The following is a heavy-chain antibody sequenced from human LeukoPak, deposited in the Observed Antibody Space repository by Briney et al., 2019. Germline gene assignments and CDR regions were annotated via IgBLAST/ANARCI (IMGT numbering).Heavy chain of an antibody. D-gene: IGHD2-8*02. CDR3: AKHPLVASYYYGMDV. CDR2: IYYSGST. Sequence: SETLSLTCTVSGGSISSGGYSWSWIRQHPGKGLEWIGYIYYSGSTYYNPSLKSRVTISVDTSKNQFSLRLSSVTAADTAVYYCAKHPLVASYYYGMDVWGQGTTVTVSS. CDR1: GGSISSGGYS. V-gene: IGHV4-31*03. J-gene: IGHJ6*02.